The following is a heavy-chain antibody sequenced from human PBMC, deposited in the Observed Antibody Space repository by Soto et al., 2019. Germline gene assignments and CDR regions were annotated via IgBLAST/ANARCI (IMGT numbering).Heavy chain of an antibody. V-gene: IGHV3-30-3*01. D-gene: IGHD3-22*01. CDR1: GFTFSAYA. CDR2: ISYDESNI. J-gene: IGHJ5*02. Sequence: GGSLRLSCAASGFTFSAYAMHWVRQAPGKGLEWVAVISYDESNIYYADSVKGRFTISRDNSENTLYLQMNSLRPEDMAAYYCARDLPDDSLPWGQGTLVTVSS. CDR3: ARDLPDDSLP.